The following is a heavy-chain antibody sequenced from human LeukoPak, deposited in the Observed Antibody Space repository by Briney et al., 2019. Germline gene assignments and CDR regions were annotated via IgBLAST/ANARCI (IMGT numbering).Heavy chain of an antibody. J-gene: IGHJ1*01. V-gene: IGHV1-69*13. CDR1: VGTFISYV. Sequence: GASVKVSCETSVGTFISYVISWVRQAPGQGLEWVGGIFPIFGIAHYAHRFPGRVTLTAEEYTSPAYIELSSLRSEETAAYYCVRASIAVAGRVYFQHWGQGTLVAVPS. CDR3: VRASIAVAGRVYFQH. CDR2: IFPIFGIA. D-gene: IGHD6-19*01.